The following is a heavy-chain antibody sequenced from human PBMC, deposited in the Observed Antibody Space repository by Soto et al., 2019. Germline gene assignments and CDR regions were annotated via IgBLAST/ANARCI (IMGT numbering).Heavy chain of an antibody. V-gene: IGHV3-33*01. Sequence: PGGSLRLSCAASGFTFSSYGMHWVRQAPGKGLEWVAVIWYDGSNKYYADSVKGRFTISRDNSKNTLYLQMNSLRAEDTAVYYCARDIRELRYFDWLLDDYYYYGMDVWGQGTTVTVSS. J-gene: IGHJ6*02. CDR2: IWYDGSNK. CDR1: GFTFSSYG. CDR3: ARDIRELRYFDWLLDDYYYYGMDV. D-gene: IGHD3-9*01.